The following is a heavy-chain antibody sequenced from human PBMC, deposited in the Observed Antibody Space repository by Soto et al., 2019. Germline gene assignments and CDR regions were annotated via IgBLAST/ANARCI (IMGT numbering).Heavy chain of an antibody. CDR2: ISGSGGST. V-gene: IGHV3-23*01. D-gene: IGHD6-6*01. Sequence: EVQLLESGGGLVQPGGSLRLSCAASGFTFSNYAMSWVRQAPGKGLEWVSAISGSGGSTFYADSVKGRFTISRDNSKNTVYLQMSSLRAEDTAMFFCVRDDKYISSSGGRRVYYHYGMDVWGQGTTVTVSS. J-gene: IGHJ6*02. CDR3: VRDDKYISSSGGRRVYYHYGMDV. CDR1: GFTFSNYA.